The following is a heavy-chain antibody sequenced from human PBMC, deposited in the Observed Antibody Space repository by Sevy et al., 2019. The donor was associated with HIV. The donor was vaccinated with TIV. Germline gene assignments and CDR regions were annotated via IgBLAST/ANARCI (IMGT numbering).Heavy chain of an antibody. Sequence: ASVKVSCKASGYTFTGYYMHWVRQAPGQELEWMGWINPNSGGTNYAQKFQGRVTMTRDTSISTAYMELSRLRSDDTAVYYCAREGSDVVVPAAILDDWFDPWGQGTLVTVSS. V-gene: IGHV1-2*02. D-gene: IGHD2-2*02. J-gene: IGHJ5*02. CDR3: AREGSDVVVPAAILDDWFDP. CDR2: INPNSGGT. CDR1: GYTFTGYY.